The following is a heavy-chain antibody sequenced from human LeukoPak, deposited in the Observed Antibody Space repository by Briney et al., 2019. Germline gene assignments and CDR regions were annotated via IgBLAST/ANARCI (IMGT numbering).Heavy chain of an antibody. J-gene: IGHJ4*02. CDR3: AKDFRVVPAARGTAGRYYFDY. V-gene: IGHV3-7*01. D-gene: IGHD2-2*01. Sequence: PGGSLRLSCAASGFTFSSYWMNWVRQAPGKGLEWVANTNPDGSEKCYVDSVKGRFTISRDNSKNTLYLQMNSLRAEDTAVYYCAKDFRVVPAARGTAGRYYFDYWGQGTLVTVSS. CDR1: GFTFSSYW. CDR2: TNPDGSEK.